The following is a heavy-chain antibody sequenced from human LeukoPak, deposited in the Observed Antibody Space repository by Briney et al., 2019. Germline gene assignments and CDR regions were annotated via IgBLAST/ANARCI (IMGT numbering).Heavy chain of an antibody. V-gene: IGHV1-8*01. CDR1: GYTFTSYD. CDR3: ARVKKVPAATYNWFDP. Sequence: ASVKVSCKASGYTFTSYDINWVRQATGQGLEWMGWMNPNSGNTGYAQKFQGRVTMTRNTSISTAYMELSSLRSEDTAVYYCARVKKVPAATYNWFDPWGQGTLATVSS. CDR2: MNPNSGNT. J-gene: IGHJ5*02. D-gene: IGHD2-2*01.